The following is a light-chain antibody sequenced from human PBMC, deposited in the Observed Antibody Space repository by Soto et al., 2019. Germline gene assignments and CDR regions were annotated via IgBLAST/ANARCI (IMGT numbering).Light chain of an antibody. CDR3: QQYYSTPPYT. J-gene: IGKJ2*01. CDR1: QSVLFSSNNKNY. V-gene: IGKV4-1*01. CDR2: WAS. Sequence: DIVMTQSPDSLAVSLGERATINCKSSQSVLFSSNNKNYLAWYQQKPGQPPKLLIYWASTRESGVPDRFSGSGSGTEFTLTISSLQAEDGAVYYCQQYYSTPPYTFGQGTKLEI.